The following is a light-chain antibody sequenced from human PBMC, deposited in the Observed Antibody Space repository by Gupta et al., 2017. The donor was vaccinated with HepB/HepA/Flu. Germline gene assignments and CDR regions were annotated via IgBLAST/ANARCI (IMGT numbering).Light chain of an antibody. V-gene: IGLV3-1*01. J-gene: IGLJ2*01. Sequence: SYELTQPPSVSVSPGQTASITCSGDKLGDKYACWYQQKPGQSPVLVIYQDSKRPSGIPERFSGSNSGNTATLTISGTQAMDEADYDCQAWDSSLHLVFGGGTKLTVL. CDR1: KLGDKY. CDR3: QAWDSSLHLV. CDR2: QDS.